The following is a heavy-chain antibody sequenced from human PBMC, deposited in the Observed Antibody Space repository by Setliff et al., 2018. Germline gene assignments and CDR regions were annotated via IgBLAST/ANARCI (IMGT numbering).Heavy chain of an antibody. J-gene: IGHJ3*02. Sequence: GASVKVSCKASGSTFTSYYTHWVRQAPGQGLEWLGRIDPNSGGTDYAQRFQGRVTMSGDTSISTAYMELSGLRSDDTAIYYCARDTEEIRGDYGAFNTWGQGTMVTVSS. CDR2: IDPNSGGT. CDR3: ARDTEEIRGDYGAFNT. D-gene: IGHD4-17*01. V-gene: IGHV1-2*06. CDR1: GSTFTSYY.